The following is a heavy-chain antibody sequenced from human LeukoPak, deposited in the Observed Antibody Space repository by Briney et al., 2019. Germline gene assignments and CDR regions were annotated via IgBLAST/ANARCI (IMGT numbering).Heavy chain of an antibody. CDR3: ARDLRSSWGNYYDSIF. Sequence: ASVKVSCKASGYTFTGYYMHWVRQAPGQGLEWMGWINPNSGGTNYAQKFQGRVTMTRDTSISTAYMELSRLRSDDTAVYYCARDLRSSWGNYYDSIFWGQGTLVTVSP. V-gene: IGHV1-2*02. D-gene: IGHD3-22*01. CDR1: GYTFTGYY. CDR2: INPNSGGT. J-gene: IGHJ4*02.